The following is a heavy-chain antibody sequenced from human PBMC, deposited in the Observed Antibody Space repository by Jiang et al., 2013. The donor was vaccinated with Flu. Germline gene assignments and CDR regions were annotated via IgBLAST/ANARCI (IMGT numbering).Heavy chain of an antibody. CDR2: IDHGGST. J-gene: IGHJ6*03. D-gene: IGHD4-11*01. CDR1: GGSISSHC. Sequence: LTCTVSGGSISSHCWFRIRQPPGTGLEWIACIDHGGSTNYNPSLKSRVSISVDTSKNQFSLKLSSVTAADTAVYYCARRAGNYPGYYNYYMDVWGKGTTVTVSS. V-gene: IGHV4-59*11. CDR3: ARRAGNYPGYYNYYMDV.